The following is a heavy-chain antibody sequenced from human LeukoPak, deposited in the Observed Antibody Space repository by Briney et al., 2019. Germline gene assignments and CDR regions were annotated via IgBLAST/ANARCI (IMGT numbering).Heavy chain of an antibody. J-gene: IGHJ6*02. CDR1: GGSVSSGNYY. Sequence: SETLSPTCTVSGGSVSSGNYYWSWIRQPPGKGLEWIGYIFYSGNTNYNPSLKSRVTISIDTSKNQFSLRLSSVTAADTAVYYCARDNWNYIYYGVDVWGQGTTVIVSS. CDR2: IFYSGNT. V-gene: IGHV4-61*01. CDR3: ARDNWNYIYYGVDV. D-gene: IGHD1-7*01.